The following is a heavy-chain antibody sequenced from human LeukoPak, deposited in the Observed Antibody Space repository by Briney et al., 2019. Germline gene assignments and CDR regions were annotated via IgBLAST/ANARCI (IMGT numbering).Heavy chain of an antibody. V-gene: IGHV4-30-2*01. Sequence: PSQTLSLTCAVSGGSISSGGYSWSWIRQPPGKGLEWIGYIYHSGSTYYNPSLKSRVTISVDRSKNQFSLKLSSVTAADTAVYYCARAYGSGIDYWGQGTLVTVSS. D-gene: IGHD3-10*01. J-gene: IGHJ4*02. CDR3: ARAYGSGIDY. CDR1: GGSISSGGYS. CDR2: IYHSGST.